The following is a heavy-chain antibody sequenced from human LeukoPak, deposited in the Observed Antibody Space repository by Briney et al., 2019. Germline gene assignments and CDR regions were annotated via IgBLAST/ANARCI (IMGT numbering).Heavy chain of an antibody. V-gene: IGHV4-39*07. CDR2: IYYSGST. J-gene: IGHJ4*02. CDR3: ARDNWSGYSPGY. D-gene: IGHD3-3*01. Sequence: SETLSLICTVSGGSISSSSYYWGWIRQPPGKGLEWIGSIYYSGSTYYNPSLKSRVTISVDTSKNQFSLKLSSVTAADTAVYYCARDNWSGYSPGYWGQGTLVTVSS. CDR1: GGSISSSSYY.